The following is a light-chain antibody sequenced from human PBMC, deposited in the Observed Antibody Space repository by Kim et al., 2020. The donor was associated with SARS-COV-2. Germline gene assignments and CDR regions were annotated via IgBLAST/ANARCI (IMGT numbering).Light chain of an antibody. Sequence: EIVLTQSPGSLSLSPGEKATLSCRASQSVNNNYLAWYQQKPGRAPRRLMFGASPRATGIPDRFGGSGSATDFTITISRLEPEDFAVYYCLQYGSSPWTFGQGTKLEIK. J-gene: IGKJ2*02. CDR2: GAS. CDR1: QSVNNNY. V-gene: IGKV3-20*01. CDR3: LQYGSSPWT.